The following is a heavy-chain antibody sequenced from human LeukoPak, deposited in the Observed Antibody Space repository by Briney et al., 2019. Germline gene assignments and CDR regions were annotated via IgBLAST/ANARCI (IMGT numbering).Heavy chain of an antibody. D-gene: IGHD4-11*01. CDR3: ARRLGSVSPFDP. CDR2: TYYSGNT. V-gene: IGHV4-39*01. J-gene: IGHJ5*02. CDR1: GGSISSSSYY. Sequence: SETLSLTCTVSGGSISSSSYYWGWIRQPPGKGLEWIGSTYYSGNTYYNTSLKSRVTISVDTSKNQFSLKLNSVTAADTAVYYCARRLGSVSPFDPWGQGTLVTVSS.